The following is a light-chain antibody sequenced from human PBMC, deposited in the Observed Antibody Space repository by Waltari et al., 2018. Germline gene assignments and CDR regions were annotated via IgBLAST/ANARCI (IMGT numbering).Light chain of an antibody. J-gene: IGKJ4*01. V-gene: IGKV4-1*01. Sequence: TLITHSPTSLPFSLARRAPITCKSSQIVLYTSNNKNYLAWYQQKPGQSPKLLIYWASTRESGVPDRFSGSGSGTDFTLTISSLQAEDVAVYYCQQYYTTPLTFGGGTTVEIK. CDR2: WAS. CDR3: QQYYTTPLT. CDR1: QIVLYTSNNKNY.